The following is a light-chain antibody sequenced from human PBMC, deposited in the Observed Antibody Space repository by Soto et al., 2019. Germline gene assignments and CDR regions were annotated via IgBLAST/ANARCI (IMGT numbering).Light chain of an antibody. V-gene: IGKV1-27*01. CDR1: QSINNY. Sequence: DIQMTQSPSSLSASVGDRVTITCRASQSINNYLAWYQQKPGKVPKLLIYAASTLHSGIPSRFSGSGSGTDFTLTISSLQPEDVATYYCQQYNSSPRTFGQGTKVEIK. CDR2: AAS. CDR3: QQYNSSPRT. J-gene: IGKJ1*01.